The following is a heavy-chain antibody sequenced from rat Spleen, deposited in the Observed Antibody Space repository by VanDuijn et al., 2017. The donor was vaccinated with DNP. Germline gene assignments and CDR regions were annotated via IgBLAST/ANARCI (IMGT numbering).Heavy chain of an antibody. J-gene: IGHJ2*01. CDR3: ARHVLPLRVWDY. D-gene: IGHD4-1*01. CDR2: TSYDGGST. CDR1: GFTFSDYY. Sequence: EVQLVESGGGLVQPGRSLKLSCAASGFTFSDYYMAWVRQAPTKGLEWVAYTSYDGGSTYNGDSVKGRFTISRDNAKSTLYLQMISLRSEDMATYYCARHVLPLRVWDYWGQGVMVTVSS. V-gene: IGHV5-22*01.